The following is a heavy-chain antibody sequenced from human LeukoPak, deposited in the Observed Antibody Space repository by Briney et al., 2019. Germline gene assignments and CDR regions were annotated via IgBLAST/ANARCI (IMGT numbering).Heavy chain of an antibody. CDR2: ISFDGSDK. CDR3: AKVSLVWGTYRHFDY. J-gene: IGHJ4*02. CDR1: GFTFSSYG. Sequence: PGGSLRLSCAASGFTFSSYGMHWVRQAPGKGLEWVAVISFDGSDKYYADSVKGRFTLSRDNSKNTLFLQMNSLRPEDTAVYYCAKVSLVWGTYRHFDYWGQGTLVTVSS. V-gene: IGHV3-30*18. D-gene: IGHD3-16*02.